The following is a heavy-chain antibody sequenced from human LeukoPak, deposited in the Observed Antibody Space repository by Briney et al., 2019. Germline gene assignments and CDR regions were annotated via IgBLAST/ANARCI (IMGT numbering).Heavy chain of an antibody. CDR1: GGSISSYF. D-gene: IGHD2-2*01. CDR2: IYYSGST. V-gene: IGHV4-59*08. Sequence: PSETLSLTCTVSGGSISSYFWSWIRQPPGKGLGWIGYIYYSGSTNYNPSLKSRVTISLDTSKNQFSLKLSSVTAADTAVYYCARRSCSSNSCPMDVWGQGTTVTVSS. CDR3: ARRSCSSNSCPMDV. J-gene: IGHJ6*02.